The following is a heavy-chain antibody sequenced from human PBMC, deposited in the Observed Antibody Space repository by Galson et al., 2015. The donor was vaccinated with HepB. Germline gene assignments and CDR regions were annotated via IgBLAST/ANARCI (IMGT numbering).Heavy chain of an antibody. CDR1: GYTFTSYG. V-gene: IGHV1-18*01. J-gene: IGHJ4*02. D-gene: IGHD4-23*01. CDR3: ARVTLGTSSDY. Sequence: SGYTFTSYGISWVRQAPGQGLEWMGWISAYNGNTNYAQKLQGRVTMTTDTSTSTAYMELRSLRSDDTAVYYCARVTLGTSSDYWGQGTLVTVSS. CDR2: ISAYNGNT.